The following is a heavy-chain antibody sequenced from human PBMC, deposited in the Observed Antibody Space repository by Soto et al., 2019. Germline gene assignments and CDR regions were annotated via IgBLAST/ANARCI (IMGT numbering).Heavy chain of an antibody. Sequence: QVQLVESGGGMVQPGRSLRLSCAASGFTFNTHGMHWVRQAPGKGLEWVAVIWYDESKKYYEDSVTGRFTISRDNSRSALYLQMDSLRAEDTGVYYCARSSGLGIDFWGQGTLVTVSS. CDR1: GFTFNTHG. J-gene: IGHJ4*02. V-gene: IGHV3-33*01. D-gene: IGHD6-19*01. CDR2: IWYDESKK. CDR3: ARSSGLGIDF.